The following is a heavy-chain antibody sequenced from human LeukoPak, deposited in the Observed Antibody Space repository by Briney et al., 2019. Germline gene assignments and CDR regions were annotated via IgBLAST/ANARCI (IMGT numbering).Heavy chain of an antibody. J-gene: IGHJ6*03. V-gene: IGHV4-59*01. CDR1: GGSISSYY. CDR3: ARDGDLKDGFYYYYYMDV. D-gene: IGHD5-24*01. CDR2: IYYSGST. Sequence: PSETLSLTCTVSGGSISSYYWSWIRQPPGKGLEWIGYIYYSGSTNYNPSLKSRVTISVDTSKNQFSLKLSPVTAADTAVYYCARDGDLKDGFYYYYYMDVWGKGTTVTVSS.